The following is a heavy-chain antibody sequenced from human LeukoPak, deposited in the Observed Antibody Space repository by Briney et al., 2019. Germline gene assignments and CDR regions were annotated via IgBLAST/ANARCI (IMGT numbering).Heavy chain of an antibody. J-gene: IGHJ5*02. V-gene: IGHV3-11*04. D-gene: IGHD2-2*01. CDR1: GFTFSDYY. Sequence: GGSLRLSCAASGFTFSDYYMSWIRQAPGKGLEWVSYISSCDSTIYYADSVKGRFTISRDKAKYSLYLQMNSLRADDTAVYYCARSKSQYQLLGPHWFDPWGQGTLVTVSS. CDR2: ISSCDSTI. CDR3: ARSKSQYQLLGPHWFDP.